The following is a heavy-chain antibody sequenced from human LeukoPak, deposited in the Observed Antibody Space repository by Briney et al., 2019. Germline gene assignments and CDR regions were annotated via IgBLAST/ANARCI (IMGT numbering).Heavy chain of an antibody. CDR3: ARNRGPSY. CDR1: GFTFSSYL. V-gene: IGHV3-7*01. Sequence: GGSLRLSCAASGFTFSSYLITWVRQAPGKGLEWVANIKPDGSEKFYADSVEGRFTISRDNAKNSVYLQMDSLRAEDTAVYYCARNRGPSYWGQGTLVTVSS. CDR2: IKPDGSEK. J-gene: IGHJ4*02.